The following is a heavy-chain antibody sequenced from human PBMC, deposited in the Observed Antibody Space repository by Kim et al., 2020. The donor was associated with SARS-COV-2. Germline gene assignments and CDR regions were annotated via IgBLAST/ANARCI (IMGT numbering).Heavy chain of an antibody. CDR1: GFTFSSYA. CDR3: AMPPNDFWDV. V-gene: IGHV3-30-3*01. D-gene: IGHD3-3*01. Sequence: GGSLRLSCAASGFTFSSYAMHWVRQAPGKGLEWVAVISYDGSNKYYADSVKGRFTISRDNSKNTLYLQMNSLRAEDTAVYYCAMPPNDFWDVWGQGTTVTVSS. J-gene: IGHJ6*02. CDR2: ISYDGSNK.